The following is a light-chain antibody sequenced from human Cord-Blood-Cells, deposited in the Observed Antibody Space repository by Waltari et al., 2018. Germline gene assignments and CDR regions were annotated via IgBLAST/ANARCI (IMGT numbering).Light chain of an antibody. V-gene: IGLV2-8*01. J-gene: IGLJ3*02. CDR1: SSDVGGYNY. CDR2: EVS. Sequence: QSALTQPPSASGSPGQSVTISCTGTSSDVGGYNYVSWYQQHPGKRPKLMIYEVSKRPSGVPDRFSGSKSGNTASLTVSGLQAEDEADYYCSSYAGSNNLVFGGGTKLTVL. CDR3: SSYAGSNNLV.